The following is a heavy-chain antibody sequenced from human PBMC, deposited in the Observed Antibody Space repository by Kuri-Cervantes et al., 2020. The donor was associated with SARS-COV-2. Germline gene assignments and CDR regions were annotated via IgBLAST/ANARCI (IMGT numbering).Heavy chain of an antibody. Sequence: GESLKISCAASGFTFSSYSMNWVRQAPGKGLEWVSSISSSSSYIYYADSVKGRFTISRDNAKNSLYLQMNSLRAEDTAVYYCARGDFWSGYYLDYWGQGTLVTVSS. V-gene: IGHV3-21*01. CDR2: ISSSSSYI. D-gene: IGHD3-3*01. J-gene: IGHJ4*02. CDR3: ARGDFWSGYYLDY. CDR1: GFTFSSYS.